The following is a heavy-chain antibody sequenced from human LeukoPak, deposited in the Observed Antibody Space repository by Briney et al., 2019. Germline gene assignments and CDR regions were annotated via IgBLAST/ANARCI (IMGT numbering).Heavy chain of an antibody. Sequence: SETLSLTCTVSGGSISGYYCSWIRQAPGKGLEWVAYMFYSGTTKYSPSLKSRVTISIDKSKNQFSLKLTSVTAADTAVYYCARHILTSGSVEWGQGTLVTVSS. V-gene: IGHV4-59*08. CDR2: MFYSGTT. D-gene: IGHD3-9*01. J-gene: IGHJ4*02. CDR3: ARHILTSGSVE. CDR1: GGSISGYY.